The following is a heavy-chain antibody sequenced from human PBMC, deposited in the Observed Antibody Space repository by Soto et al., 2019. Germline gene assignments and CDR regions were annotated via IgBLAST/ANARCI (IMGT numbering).Heavy chain of an antibody. CDR2: MYYSGSS. V-gene: IGHV4-39*01. CDR3: ARHPRDDYNYGGSGIFDY. J-gene: IGHJ4*02. CDR1: GGSISSRTFW. Sequence: QLQLQESGPGLVKPSETLSLTCSVSGGSISSRTFWWAWIRQPPGKGLEWIGDMYYSGSSYSSPSRMSRVTLSVDTSKNQLSLKLNYVTAADTAVYYCARHPRDDYNYGGSGIFDYWGQGTLVTVSS. D-gene: IGHD4-4*01.